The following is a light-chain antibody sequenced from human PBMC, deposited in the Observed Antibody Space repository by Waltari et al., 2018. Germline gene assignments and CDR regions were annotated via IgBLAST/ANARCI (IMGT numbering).Light chain of an antibody. Sequence: QSVLTQPPSVSGAPGHRVTISCSGSGSNIGAGHDAHWYRQLPGKAPTLLIYGVNTRPPGVSDRFSGSQFDTSASLAIAGLQADDEADYYCQSYDTTLSVVFGGGTKLTVL. CDR1: GSNIGAGHD. V-gene: IGLV1-40*01. J-gene: IGLJ2*01. CDR2: GVN. CDR3: QSYDTTLSVV.